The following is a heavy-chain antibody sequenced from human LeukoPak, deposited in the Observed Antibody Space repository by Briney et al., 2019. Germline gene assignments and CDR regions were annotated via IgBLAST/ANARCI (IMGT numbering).Heavy chain of an antibody. CDR1: GYTFNSYG. D-gene: IGHD5-12*01. CDR3: LRDLVGYSYYDYFF. V-gene: IGHV1-18*01. J-gene: IGHJ4*02. Sequence: GASVRVSCKASGYTFNSYGISWVRQAPGQRLKWMGWISTDNGNTNYAQKVQGRVTMTTDTSTSTAYMEPGSLRSDDTAVYYCLRDLVGYSYYDYFFWGQGTVITVSS. CDR2: ISTDNGNT.